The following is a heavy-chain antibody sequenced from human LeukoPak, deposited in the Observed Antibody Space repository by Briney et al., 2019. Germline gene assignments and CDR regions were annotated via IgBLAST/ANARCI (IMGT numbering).Heavy chain of an antibody. D-gene: IGHD5-12*01. Sequence: PGGSLRLSCAASEFTFKNFDMSWVRQAPGKGLEWVSVIYSGGSTYYADSVKGRFTISRDNSKNTLYLQMNSLRAEDTAVYYCARDKRSGYDTWGQGTMVTVSS. CDR3: ARDKRSGYDT. CDR2: IYSGGST. J-gene: IGHJ3*02. V-gene: IGHV3-53*01. CDR1: EFTFKNFD.